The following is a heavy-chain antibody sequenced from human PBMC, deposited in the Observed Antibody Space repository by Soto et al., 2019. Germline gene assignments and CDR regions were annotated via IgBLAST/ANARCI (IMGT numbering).Heavy chain of an antibody. D-gene: IGHD3-10*01. V-gene: IGHV3-33*06. CDR1: GFTFSSYG. J-gene: IGHJ4*02. CDR3: AKAMWFGSPIRGYFEY. CDR2: IWYDGSNK. Sequence: PGGSLRLSCAASGFTFSSYGMHWVRQAPGKGLEWVAVIWYDGSNKYYADSVKGRFTISRDNSKNTLYLQMNSLRAEDTAVYYCAKAMWFGSPIRGYFEYWGPGTLVTVSS.